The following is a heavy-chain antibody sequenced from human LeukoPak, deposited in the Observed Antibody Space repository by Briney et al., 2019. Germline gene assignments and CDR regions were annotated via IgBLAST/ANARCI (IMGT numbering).Heavy chain of an antibody. Sequence: ASVKVSCKASGYTFASHVISWVRQAPGQGLEWMGWISAYNGNTNYAQKLQGRVTMTTDTSTSTAYMELRSLRSDDTGVYYCARADYYGSGSYDCWRQGTLVTV. CDR2: ISAYNGNT. CDR1: GYTFASHV. V-gene: IGHV1-18*01. CDR3: ARADYYGSGSYDC. J-gene: IGHJ4*02. D-gene: IGHD3-10*01.